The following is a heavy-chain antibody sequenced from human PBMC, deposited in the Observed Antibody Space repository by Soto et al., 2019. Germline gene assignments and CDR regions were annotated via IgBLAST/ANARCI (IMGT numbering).Heavy chain of an antibody. J-gene: IGHJ4*02. CDR2: IYYTGST. CDR3: AKSPSRSPLGYCSGGSCYGNRYYFDY. Sequence: TLSLTCSVSGGSLSNANYFWSWIRQHPGKGLEWIGYIYYTGSTFYNPTLKSRLTISVDTSKSQFSLDLSSVTAADTAIYYCAKSPSRSPLGYCSGGSCYGNRYYFDYWGQGTLVTVS. D-gene: IGHD2-15*01. CDR1: GGSLSNANYF. V-gene: IGHV4-31*03.